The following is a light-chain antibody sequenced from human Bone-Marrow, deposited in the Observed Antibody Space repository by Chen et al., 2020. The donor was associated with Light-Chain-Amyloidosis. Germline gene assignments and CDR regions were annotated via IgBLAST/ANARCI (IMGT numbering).Light chain of an antibody. Sequence: QSALTQPASVSGSPGQSITISCTGTSSDVGGDNHVSWYQQHPDKAPKLMIYEVTNRPSWVPNVFAGSKSDNADSRTISGLQPEDEADYFCRSDAITNNRVFGSGTRVTVL. CDR2: EVT. CDR1: SSDVGGDNH. J-gene: IGLJ1*01. V-gene: IGLV2-14*01. CDR3: RSDAITNNRV.